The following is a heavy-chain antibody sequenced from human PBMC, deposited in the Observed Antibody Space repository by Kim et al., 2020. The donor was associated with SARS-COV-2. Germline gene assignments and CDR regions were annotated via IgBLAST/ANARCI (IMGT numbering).Heavy chain of an antibody. CDR1: GLTFSDHY. D-gene: IGHD6-19*01. V-gene: IGHV3-72*01. CDR3: TRSDAGWINWFDP. J-gene: IGHJ5*02. CDR2: IRNKAYGQTT. Sequence: GGSLRLSCVASGLTFSDHYMDWVRQAPGKGLEWVGRIRNKAYGQTTEYAASVKGRFSISRDNSKNSVYLQMHSLKTEDTAVYYCTRSDAGWINWFDPWGQGTLGTVSS.